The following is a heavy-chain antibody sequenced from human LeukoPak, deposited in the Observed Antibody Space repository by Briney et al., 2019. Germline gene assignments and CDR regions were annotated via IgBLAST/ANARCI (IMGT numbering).Heavy chain of an antibody. CDR3: ARELPMDVTLNN. Sequence: PGGSLRLSCTASGFTLSTYEMHWVRQAPGKGLVWVSRINPDGSRTGYADSVKGRFTFSRDNARNTLYLQMNSLRAEDTAVYYCARELPMDVTLNNWGQGTLVTVSS. J-gene: IGHJ4*02. D-gene: IGHD3-10*01. CDR2: INPDGSRT. CDR1: GFTLSTYE. V-gene: IGHV3-74*01.